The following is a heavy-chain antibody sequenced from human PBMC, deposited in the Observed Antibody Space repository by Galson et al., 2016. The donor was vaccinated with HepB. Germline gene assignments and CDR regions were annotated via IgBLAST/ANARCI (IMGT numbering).Heavy chain of an antibody. J-gene: IGHJ4*02. CDR1: GFTLRNYA. Sequence: SLRLSCAVSGFTLRNYALAWLRQVPGKGLQWVPSITGSGSYTYYADSVKGRFTVSRDNSKDTLHLPMNSLTAEDTALYYCAKQPKEGANYDTYFDSWGQGALVSVSS. CDR2: ITGSGSYT. V-gene: IGHV3-23*01. D-gene: IGHD3-3*01. CDR3: AKQPKEGANYDTYFDS.